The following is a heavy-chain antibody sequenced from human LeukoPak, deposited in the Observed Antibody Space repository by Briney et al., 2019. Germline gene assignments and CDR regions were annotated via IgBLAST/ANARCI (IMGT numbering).Heavy chain of an antibody. Sequence: PGGSLRLSCAASGFTFSSYAMSWVRQAPGKGLEWVSSITGSGDRTYYADSVKGRFTISRDNSKNTLYLRMNGLRADETAVYYCASRPRADMGPLDFWGQGTLVTVSS. CDR1: GFTFSSYA. V-gene: IGHV3-23*01. CDR3: ASRPRADMGPLDF. D-gene: IGHD1-14*01. CDR2: ITGSGDRT. J-gene: IGHJ4*02.